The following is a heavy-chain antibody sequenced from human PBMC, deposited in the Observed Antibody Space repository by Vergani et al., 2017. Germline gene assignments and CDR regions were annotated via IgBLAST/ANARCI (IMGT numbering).Heavy chain of an antibody. CDR3: AKDPMPTFGSGWPAGYFDY. V-gene: IGHV4-34*01. CDR1: GGSFSGYY. CDR2: INHSGST. D-gene: IGHD6-19*01. Sequence: QVQLQQWGAGLLKPSETLSLTCAVYGGSFSGYYWSWIRQPPGKGLEWIGEINHSGSTNYNPSLKSRVTISVDTSKNQFSLKLSSVTAADTAVYYCAKDPMPTFGSGWPAGYFDYWGQGTLVTVSS. J-gene: IGHJ4*02.